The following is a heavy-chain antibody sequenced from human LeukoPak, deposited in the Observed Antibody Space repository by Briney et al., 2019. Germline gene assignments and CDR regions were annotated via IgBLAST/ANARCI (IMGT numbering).Heavy chain of an antibody. V-gene: IGHV3-7*01. Sequence: GGSLRLSCAASEFTFSNYWMTWVRQAPGKGLEWVANIKQDGSEKYYVDSVKGRFTISRDNAKTSLYLQMNSLRAEDTAVYYCARDLSGVAGYTYGRGIDYWGQGTLVTVSS. CDR2: IKQDGSEK. D-gene: IGHD5-18*01. CDR1: EFTFSNYW. J-gene: IGHJ4*02. CDR3: ARDLSGVAGYTYGRGIDY.